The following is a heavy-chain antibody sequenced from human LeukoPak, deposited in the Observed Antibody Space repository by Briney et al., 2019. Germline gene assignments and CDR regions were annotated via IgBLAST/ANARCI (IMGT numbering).Heavy chain of an antibody. V-gene: IGHV1-2*02. D-gene: IGHD3-22*01. CDR3: ARDWRYYDSSGDY. J-gene: IGHJ4*02. CDR2: INPNSGGT. CDR1: GYTFTGYY. Sequence: ASVNVSCMPSGYTFTGYYMHWVRQAPGQGLEWMGWINPNSGGTNYAQKFQGRVTMTRDTSISTAYMELSRLRSDDTAVYYCARDWRYYDSSGDYWGQGTLVTVSS.